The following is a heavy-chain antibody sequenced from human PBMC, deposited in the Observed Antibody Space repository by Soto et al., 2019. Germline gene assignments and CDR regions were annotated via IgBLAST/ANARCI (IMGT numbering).Heavy chain of an antibody. Sequence: PGGSLRLSCAASGFTFSSYAMSWVRQAPGKGLEWVSAISGSGGSTYYADSVKGRFTISRDNSKNTLYLQMNSLRAEDTAVYYFAKDLFLGAYYYGMDVWGQGTTVTVSS. J-gene: IGHJ6*02. CDR3: AKDLFLGAYYYGMDV. CDR1: GFTFSSYA. D-gene: IGHD3-16*01. V-gene: IGHV3-23*01. CDR2: ISGSGGST.